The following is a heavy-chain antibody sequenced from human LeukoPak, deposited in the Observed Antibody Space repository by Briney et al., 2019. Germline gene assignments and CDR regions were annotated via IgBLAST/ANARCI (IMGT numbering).Heavy chain of an antibody. V-gene: IGHV3-33*01. CDR1: GFTFSSYG. CDR2: IWYDGSIK. J-gene: IGHJ3*02. Sequence: GGSLRLSCAASGFTFSSYGMHWVRQAPGKGLEWVAVIWYDGSIKYYADSVKGRLTISRDNPKNTLYLQMNSLRAEDTAVYYCARVGSGSYFLDGFDTWGQGTMVTVSS. D-gene: IGHD1-26*01. CDR3: ARVGSGSYFLDGFDT.